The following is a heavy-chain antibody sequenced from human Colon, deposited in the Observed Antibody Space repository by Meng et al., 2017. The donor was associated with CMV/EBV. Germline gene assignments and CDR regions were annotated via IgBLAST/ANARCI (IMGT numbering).Heavy chain of an antibody. CDR2: INSRRTYI. D-gene: IGHD3-22*01. CDR1: GFTSSINI. J-gene: IGHJ6*02. CDR3: AGHSANYDQYFDGMDV. V-gene: IGHV3-21*01. Sequence: GGSLRLSCAASGFTSSINIMNWVRRAPGKGLEWVSSINSRRTYISYADSVKGRFTVSRDTVNNLMSLQMNSLTVEDTGIYYCAGHSANYDQYFDGMDVWGQGTTVTVSS.